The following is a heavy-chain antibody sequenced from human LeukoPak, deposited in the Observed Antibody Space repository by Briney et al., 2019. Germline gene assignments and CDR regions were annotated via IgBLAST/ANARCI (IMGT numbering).Heavy chain of an antibody. CDR1: GFTISNYD. J-gene: IGHJ4*02. V-gene: IGHV3-13*01. D-gene: IGHD2/OR15-2a*01. CDR3: ARGRHQRGREYTYFAS. CDR2: IGTAGDT. Sequence: GGSLRLSCAASGFTISNYDMHWVRQPIGKGLEWVSAIGTAGDTYYSGSVKGRFTISRENVKNSLYLQMYSLRAGDTAVYYCARGRHQRGREYTYFASWGQGTLVTVSS.